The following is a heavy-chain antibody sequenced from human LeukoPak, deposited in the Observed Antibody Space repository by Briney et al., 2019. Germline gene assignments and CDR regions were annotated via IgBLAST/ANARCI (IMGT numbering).Heavy chain of an antibody. CDR3: ARGGNYFDY. CDR1: GGSISSYY. D-gene: IGHD2-15*01. V-gene: IGHV4-59*01. J-gene: IGHJ4*02. CDR2: IYYSGNT. Sequence: PSETLSLTCTVSGGSISSYYWTWIRQSPGKGLEWIGYIYYSGNTNYNPSLKSRVTISVDTSKNQFSLKLSSVTAADTAVYYCARGGNYFDYWGQGTLVTVSS.